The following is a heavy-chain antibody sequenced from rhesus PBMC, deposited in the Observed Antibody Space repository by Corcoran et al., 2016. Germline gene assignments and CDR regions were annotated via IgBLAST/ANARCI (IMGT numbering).Heavy chain of an antibody. Sequence: QLQLQESGPGLVKPSETLSLTCAVSGGSISSNYWSWIRQPPGKGLEWIGRIFGSGGSTDYNPSLKSRVPLSKDTSKNQFSLKLSSVTAADTAVYYCARGERLVNEYFEFWGQGALVTVSS. CDR2: IFGSGGST. CDR1: GGSISSNY. V-gene: IGHV4-173*01. CDR3: ARGERLVNEYFEF. J-gene: IGHJ1*01. D-gene: IGHD6S26*01.